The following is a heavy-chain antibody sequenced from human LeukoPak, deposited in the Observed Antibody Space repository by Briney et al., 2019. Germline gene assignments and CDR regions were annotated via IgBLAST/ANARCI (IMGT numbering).Heavy chain of an antibody. Sequence: GASVRVSCKASGYTFTSYDINWVRQATGQGLEWMGWMNPNSGNTGYAQKFQGRVTMTRNTSISTAYMELSSLRSEDTAVYYCARRKIHSGYDWVFDYWGQGTLVTVSS. CDR2: MNPNSGNT. D-gene: IGHD5-12*01. V-gene: IGHV1-8*01. J-gene: IGHJ4*02. CDR3: ARRKIHSGYDWVFDY. CDR1: GYTFTSYD.